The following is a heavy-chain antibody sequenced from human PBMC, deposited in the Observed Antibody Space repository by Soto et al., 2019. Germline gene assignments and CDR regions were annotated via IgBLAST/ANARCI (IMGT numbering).Heavy chain of an antibody. CDR2: IIPIIGTA. CDR3: ARGGVDVVATSAFDY. D-gene: IGHD5-12*01. Sequence: QVQLVQSGAEVKKPGSSVKVSCKASGGTFNNYAISWVRQAPGQGLEWMGGIIPIIGTADYAHKFQGRLAIXADESTGTTFMELSSLRSEDTALYYCARGGVDVVATSAFDYWGQGTLVTVSS. J-gene: IGHJ4*02. CDR1: GGTFNNYA. V-gene: IGHV1-69*01.